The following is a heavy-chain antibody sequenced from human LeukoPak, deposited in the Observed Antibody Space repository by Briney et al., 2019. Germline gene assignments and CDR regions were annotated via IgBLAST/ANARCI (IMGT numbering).Heavy chain of an antibody. V-gene: IGHV4-39*01. CDR2: IYYSGNT. D-gene: IGHD4-23*01. Sequence: KPSETLSLTCTVSGGSISSSSYFWGWIRQPPGKGLEWIGTIYYSGNTYYNPSLKSRVTISVDTSKNQFSLKLSSVTAADTAVYYCARRDYGGRYAFDIWGQGTMVSVSA. CDR1: GGSISSSSYF. J-gene: IGHJ3*02. CDR3: ARRDYGGRYAFDI.